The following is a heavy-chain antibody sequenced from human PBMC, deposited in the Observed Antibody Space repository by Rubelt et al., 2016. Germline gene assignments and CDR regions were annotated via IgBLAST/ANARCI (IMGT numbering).Heavy chain of an antibody. CDR3: ARTPGLYDAFDI. V-gene: IGHV6-1*01. CDR2: PYYRSKWYN. D-gene: IGHD2-15*01. J-gene: IGHJ3*02. Sequence: RGLEWLGRPYYRSKWYNDYAVSVKSRITINPDTSKNQFSLQLNSVTPEDTAVYYCARTPGLYDAFDIWGQGTMVTVSS.